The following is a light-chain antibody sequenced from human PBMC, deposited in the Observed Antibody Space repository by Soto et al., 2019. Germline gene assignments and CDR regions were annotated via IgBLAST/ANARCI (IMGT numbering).Light chain of an antibody. CDR1: SSNIGSNY. J-gene: IGLJ2*01. V-gene: IGLV1-47*01. CDR2: RND. CDR3: AAWDDSLSAVV. Sequence: QSALTQPPSASGTPGQRVTISCSGSSSNIGSNYVYWYQQFPGSAPKLLIYRNDQRPSGVPDRFSGSKSGTSASLAISGPRSEDEADHYCAAWDDSLSAVVFGGGTKLTVL.